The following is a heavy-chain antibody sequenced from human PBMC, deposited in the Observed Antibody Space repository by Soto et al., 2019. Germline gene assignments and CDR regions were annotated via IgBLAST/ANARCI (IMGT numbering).Heavy chain of an antibody. V-gene: IGHV1-2*04. D-gene: IGHD2-15*01. CDR1: GYTFTGYY. J-gene: IGHJ6*02. CDR2: INPNSGGT. Sequence: PSVKVSCKASGYTFTGYYMHWVRQAPGQGLEWMGWINPNSGGTNYAQKFQGWVTMTRDTSISTAYMELSRLRSDDTAVYYCAREWGYGGRGYYYYGMDVWGQGTTVTVS. CDR3: AREWGYGGRGYYYYGMDV.